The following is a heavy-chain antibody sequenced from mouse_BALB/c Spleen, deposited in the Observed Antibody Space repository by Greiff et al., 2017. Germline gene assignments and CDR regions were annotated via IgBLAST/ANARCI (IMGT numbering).Heavy chain of an antibody. J-gene: IGHJ4*01. CDR3: ATIYYGRGYAMDY. CDR2: ISYSGST. D-gene: IGHD2-1*01. CDR1: GYSITSDYA. V-gene: IGHV3-2*02. Sequence: EVQLQQSGPGLVKPSQSLSLTCTVTGYSITSDYAWNWIRQFPGNKLEWMGYISYSGSTSYNPSLKSRISITRDTSKNQFFLQLNSVTTEDTATYYCATIYYGRGYAMDYWGQGTSVTVSS.